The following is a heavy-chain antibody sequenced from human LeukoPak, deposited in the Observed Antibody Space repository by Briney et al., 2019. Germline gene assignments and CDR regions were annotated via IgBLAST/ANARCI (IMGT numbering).Heavy chain of an antibody. J-gene: IGHJ4*02. CDR1: GGSISSNSYY. CDR2: IYYSGST. D-gene: IGHD6-19*01. V-gene: IGHV4-39*01. CDR3: ASGLAVADNFEY. Sequence: SETLSLTCTVSGGSISSNSYYWGWIRQPPGKGLEWIGSIYYSGSTYYNPSLKSRVTMSVDTSKNQFSLKLSSVTAADTAVYYCASGLAVADNFEYWGQGTLVTVSS.